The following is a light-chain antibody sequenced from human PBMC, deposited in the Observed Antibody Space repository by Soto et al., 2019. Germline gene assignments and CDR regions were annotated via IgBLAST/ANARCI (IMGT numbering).Light chain of an antibody. CDR1: QSVSNNY. Sequence: LPPAPGSWRIPQGDRATLSCRASQSVSNNYLAWYQQKPGQAPRLLIYGASNRATGIPDRFSGSGSGTDFTLTISRLEPEDFAVYYCQQYGSSGTFGQGTKVDIK. J-gene: IGKJ1*01. CDR2: GAS. V-gene: IGKV3-20*01. CDR3: QQYGSSGT.